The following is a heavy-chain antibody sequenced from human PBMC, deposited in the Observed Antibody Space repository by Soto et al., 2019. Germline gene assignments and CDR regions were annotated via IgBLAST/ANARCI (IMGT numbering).Heavy chain of an antibody. CDR2: FDREDGET. Sequence: ASVKVSCKVSGYTLTELSMHWVRQAPGKGLEWMGRFDREDGETIYAQKFQDRVTMTEDTSTDTAYMELSSLRSEDTAVYYCATRYGSGSYYDYWGQGTLVTVSS. J-gene: IGHJ4*02. D-gene: IGHD3-10*01. CDR1: GYTLTELS. CDR3: ATRYGSGSYYDY. V-gene: IGHV1-24*01.